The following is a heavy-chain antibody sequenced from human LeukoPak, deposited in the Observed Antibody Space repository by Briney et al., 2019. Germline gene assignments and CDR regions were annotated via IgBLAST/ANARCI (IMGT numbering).Heavy chain of an antibody. J-gene: IGHJ4*02. V-gene: IGHV3-30*18. CDR1: GFTFSSYG. D-gene: IGHD4-17*01. CDR2: ISYDGSNK. Sequence: GGSLRLSCAASGFTFSSYGMHWVRQAPGKGLEWVAVISYDGSNKYYADSVKGRFTISRDNSKNTLYLQMNSLRAEDTAVYYCAKGRLRQDYGLSLFDYWGQGTLVTVSS. CDR3: AKGRLRQDYGLSLFDY.